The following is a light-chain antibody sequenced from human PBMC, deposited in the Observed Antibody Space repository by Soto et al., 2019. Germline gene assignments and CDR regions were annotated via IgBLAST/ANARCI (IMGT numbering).Light chain of an antibody. J-gene: IGKJ5*01. CDR1: QSVSSN. CDR2: GAS. V-gene: IGKV3-11*01. Sequence: EIVMPPSPATLSVSPVEIATLSCRASQSVSSNLAWYQQKPGQAPRLLIYGASTRATGIPARFSGSGSGTDFTLTISSLEPEDFAVYYCQQRSDWITFGQGTRLEIK. CDR3: QQRSDWIT.